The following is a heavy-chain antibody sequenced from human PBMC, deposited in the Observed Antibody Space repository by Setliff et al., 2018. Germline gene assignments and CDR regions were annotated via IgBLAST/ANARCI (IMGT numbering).Heavy chain of an antibody. CDR3: ARIMGIVGDNWFDP. V-gene: IGHV1-2*06. D-gene: IGHD1-26*01. Sequence: ASVKVSCKASGYTFTGYYMHWVRQAPGQGLERMGRINPNSGGTNYAQKFQGRVTMTRDTSISTAYMELSRLRSDDTAVYYCARIMGIVGDNWFDPWGQGTLVTVSS. CDR1: GYTFTGYY. J-gene: IGHJ5*02. CDR2: INPNSGGT.